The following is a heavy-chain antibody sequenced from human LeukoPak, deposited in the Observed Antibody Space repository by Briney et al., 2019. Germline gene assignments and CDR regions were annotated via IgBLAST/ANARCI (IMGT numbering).Heavy chain of an antibody. CDR2: IYPGDSEI. CDR3: AKTVDSVYYYFDY. J-gene: IGHJ4*02. D-gene: IGHD3-22*01. V-gene: IGHV5-51*01. CDR1: GYSFTSYW. Sequence: KCGESLKISCKGSGYSFTSYWIGWVRQMPGKGLEWMGIIYPGDSEIRYSPSFQGQVTISADKSISTAYLQWSSLKASDTAMYYCAKTVDSVYYYFDYWGQGTLVTVSS.